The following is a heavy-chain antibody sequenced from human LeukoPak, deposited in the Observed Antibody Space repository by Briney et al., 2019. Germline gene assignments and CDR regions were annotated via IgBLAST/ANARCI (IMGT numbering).Heavy chain of an antibody. CDR1: GYTFTGYY. Sequence: ASVKVSCKASGYTFTGYYMHWVRQAPGQGLEWMGWINPNSGGTNYAQKFQGRVTMTRDTSISTAYMELSRLRSDDTAVYYCAREDYYYYGMDVWGQGTTVTASS. J-gene: IGHJ6*02. CDR3: AREDYYYYGMDV. V-gene: IGHV1-2*02. CDR2: INPNSGGT.